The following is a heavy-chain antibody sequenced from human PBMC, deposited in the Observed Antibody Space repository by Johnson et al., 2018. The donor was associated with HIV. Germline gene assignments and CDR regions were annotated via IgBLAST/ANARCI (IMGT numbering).Heavy chain of an antibody. CDR3: AKDVVLRYFDCLSPASSDAFDI. V-gene: IGHV3-23*04. J-gene: IGHJ3*02. D-gene: IGHD3-9*01. Sequence: VLLVESGGGLVQPGGSLRLSCAASGFTFSSYAMSWVRQAPGKGLEWVSAISGSGGSTYYADPVKGRFTIARDNSKNTLYLQMNSLRAEDTAVYYCAKDVVLRYFDCLSPASSDAFDIWGQGTMVTVSS. CDR2: ISGSGGST. CDR1: GFTFSSYA.